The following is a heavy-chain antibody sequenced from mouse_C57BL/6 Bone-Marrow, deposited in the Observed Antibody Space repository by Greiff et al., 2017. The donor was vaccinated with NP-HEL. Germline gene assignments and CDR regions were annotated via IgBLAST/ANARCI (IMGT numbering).Heavy chain of an antibody. Sequence: VQLQQSDAELVKPGASVKISCKVSGYTFTDHTIHWMKQRPEQGLEWIGYIYPRDGSTKYNEKLKGKATLTADKSSSTAYMQLNSLTSEDSAVYFCARPSSYYSNYDYAMDYWGQGTSVTVSS. D-gene: IGHD2-5*01. V-gene: IGHV1-78*01. CDR2: IYPRDGST. CDR1: GYTFTDHT. J-gene: IGHJ4*01. CDR3: ARPSSYYSNYDYAMDY.